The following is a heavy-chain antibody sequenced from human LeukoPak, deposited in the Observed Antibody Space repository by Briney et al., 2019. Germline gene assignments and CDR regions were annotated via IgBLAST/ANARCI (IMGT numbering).Heavy chain of an antibody. CDR3: ARHLRNDSNYFDY. D-gene: IGHD4-11*01. CDR2: INHSGST. Sequence: SETLSLTCAVYGGSFSGYYWSWIRQPPGKGLEWIGEINHSGSTNYNPSLKSRVTISVDTSKNQFSQKLSSVTAADTAVYYCARHLRNDSNYFDYWGQGTLVTVSS. V-gene: IGHV4-34*01. CDR1: GGSFSGYY. J-gene: IGHJ4*02.